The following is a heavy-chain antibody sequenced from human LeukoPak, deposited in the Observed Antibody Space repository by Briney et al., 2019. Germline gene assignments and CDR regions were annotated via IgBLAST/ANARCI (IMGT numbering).Heavy chain of an antibody. V-gene: IGHV4-34*01. D-gene: IGHD1-7*01. CDR3: ARGRATWNYEGYWFDP. Sequence: SETLSLTCAVYGGSFSGYYWSWIRQPPGKGLEWIGEINHSGSTNYNPSLKSRVTISVDTSKNQFSLKLSSVTAADTAVYYCARGRATWNYEGYWFDPWGQGTLVTVSS. CDR2: INHSGST. J-gene: IGHJ5*02. CDR1: GGSFSGYY.